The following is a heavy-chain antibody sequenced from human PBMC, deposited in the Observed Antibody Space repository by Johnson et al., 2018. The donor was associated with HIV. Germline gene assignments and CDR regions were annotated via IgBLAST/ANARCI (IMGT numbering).Heavy chain of an antibody. CDR2: ISYDGSTK. CDR3: AKGHSSSWSRGAFDI. CDR1: GFTFNTYG. D-gene: IGHD6-13*01. J-gene: IGHJ3*02. V-gene: IGHV3-30*18. Sequence: QVQLVESGGGVVQPGRSLRLSCAASGFTFNTYGMHWVRQAPGKGLAWVAVISYDGSTKYYADSVKGRFTISRDNSKNALYLRMNSLRAEDTAVYDCAKGHSSSWSRGAFDIWGQGTMVTVSS.